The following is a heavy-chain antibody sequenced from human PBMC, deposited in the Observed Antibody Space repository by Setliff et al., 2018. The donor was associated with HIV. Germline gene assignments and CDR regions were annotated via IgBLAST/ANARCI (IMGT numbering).Heavy chain of an antibody. CDR3: ARHISYDGSDDQSRGYFDY. D-gene: IGHD3-22*01. CDR1: GYSFTTYW. Sequence: GESLKISCKGSGYSFTTYWIGWVRQMPGKGLEGMGIIYPHDSDTKYSPTFQGQVTISVDKSIATAYMQWTKLRASDTAIYYCARHISYDGSDDQSRGYFDYWGRGTLVTVSS. CDR2: IYPHDSDT. J-gene: IGHJ4*02. V-gene: IGHV5-51*01.